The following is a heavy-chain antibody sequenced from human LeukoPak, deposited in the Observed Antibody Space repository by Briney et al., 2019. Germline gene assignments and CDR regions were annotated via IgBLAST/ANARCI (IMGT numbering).Heavy chain of an antibody. V-gene: IGHV3-23*01. CDR2: ISRCRTST. D-gene: IGHD2-15*01. Sequence: PGVSLRLSCAASGFTFSSYAMSWLRQAPGKGLEGVSNISRCRTSTYYADSARGRFTISRDNYKNTLYLQMDSLRAEYTAVYYCAKSGLSRFDYWGQGTLVTVSS. CDR3: AKSGLSRFDY. CDR1: GFTFSSYA. J-gene: IGHJ4*02.